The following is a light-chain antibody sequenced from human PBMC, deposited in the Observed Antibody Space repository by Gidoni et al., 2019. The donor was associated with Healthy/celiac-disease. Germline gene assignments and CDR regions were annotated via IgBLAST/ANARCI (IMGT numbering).Light chain of an antibody. CDR1: SSNIGAGYD. Sequence: QSVLTQPHSVSGAPGQRVTISCTGSSSNIGAGYDVHWYQQLPGTDPKLLIYGNSNRPSGVPDRFSGSKSGTSASLAITGLQAEDEADYYCQSYDSSLSALFGGGTKLTVL. J-gene: IGLJ2*01. CDR2: GNS. V-gene: IGLV1-40*01. CDR3: QSYDSSLSAL.